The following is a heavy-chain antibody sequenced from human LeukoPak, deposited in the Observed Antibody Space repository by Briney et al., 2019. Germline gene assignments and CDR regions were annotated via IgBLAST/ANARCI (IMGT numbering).Heavy chain of an antibody. CDR2: ISPDGSSQ. Sequence: PGRSLRLSCAASGFTFSRNGMHWVRQAPGKGLEWVSVISPDGSSQDYADSVKGRFTISRDSSENTLYLQMNGLRAEDTAVYYCAKDRSSSWSFDYWGQGTLVTVSS. CDR3: AKDRSSSWSFDY. V-gene: IGHV3-30*18. D-gene: IGHD6-13*01. CDR1: GFTFSRNG. J-gene: IGHJ4*02.